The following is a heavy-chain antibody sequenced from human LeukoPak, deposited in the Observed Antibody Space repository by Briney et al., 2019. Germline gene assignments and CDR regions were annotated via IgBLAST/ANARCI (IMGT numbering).Heavy chain of an antibody. J-gene: IGHJ4*02. Sequence: KPSETLSLTCTVSGGSISSSSYYWGWIRQPPGKVLEWIGSIYYSGSTYYNPSLKSRVTISVDTSKNQFSLKLSSVTAADTAVYYCARPKRAEDLSSGWYYFDYWGQGTLVTVSS. V-gene: IGHV4-39*01. CDR2: IYYSGST. CDR3: ARPKRAEDLSSGWYYFDY. D-gene: IGHD6-19*01. CDR1: GGSISSSSYY.